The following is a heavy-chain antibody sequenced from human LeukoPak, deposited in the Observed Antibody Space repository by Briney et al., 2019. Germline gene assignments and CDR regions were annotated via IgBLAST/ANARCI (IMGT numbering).Heavy chain of an antibody. Sequence: GGSLTLSCAASGFTFSSYSMNWVRQAPGKGLEWVSHISPSGDSTYYADSVKGRFTISRDSSKNTLSLQMNSLRAEDTAVYYCASYGGYDLYGTNWFDPWGQGTLVTVSS. J-gene: IGHJ5*02. CDR3: ASYGGYDLYGTNWFDP. CDR2: ISPSGDST. D-gene: IGHD5-12*01. V-gene: IGHV3-23*01. CDR1: GFTFSSYS.